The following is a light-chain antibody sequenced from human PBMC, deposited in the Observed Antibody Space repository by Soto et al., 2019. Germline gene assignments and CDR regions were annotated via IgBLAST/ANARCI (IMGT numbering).Light chain of an antibody. J-gene: IGKJ4*01. CDR3: QQYGSSPLT. CDR1: QNVGTYY. V-gene: IGKV3-20*01. Sequence: VGLTRTPVTLPLPQWDRATLSCMASQNVGTYYLAWHQQQPSQAPALLIYGSSVRATGVPDRFSGSGSGTDFTLTIISREPQDVAVYFCQQYGSSPLTFGGGTKVDIK. CDR2: GSS.